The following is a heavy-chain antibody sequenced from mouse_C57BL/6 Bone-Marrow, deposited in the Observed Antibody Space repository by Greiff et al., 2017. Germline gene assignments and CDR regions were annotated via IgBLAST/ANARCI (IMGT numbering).Heavy chain of an antibody. CDR3: SRFPIYYGNYDWYFDF. D-gene: IGHD2-1*01. J-gene: IGHJ1*03. Sequence: VQLQQSGPELVKPGASVKISCKASGYTFNDYYINWVKQRPGQGLEWIGWIFPGSGSTYYNEKFKGKATLTVDKSSSTAYMLLSSLTSDDSAVYFCSRFPIYYGNYDWYFDFWGTGPTVPVSS. V-gene: IGHV1-75*01. CDR2: IFPGSGST. CDR1: GYTFNDYY.